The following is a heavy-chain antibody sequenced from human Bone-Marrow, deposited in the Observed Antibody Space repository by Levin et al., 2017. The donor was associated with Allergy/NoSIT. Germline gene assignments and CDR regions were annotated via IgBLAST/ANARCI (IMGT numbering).Heavy chain of an antibody. V-gene: IGHV3-23*01. Sequence: GGSLRLSCAASEFSFSTYTLGWVRQAPGKGLEPVASISGSGNRTNYADSVKGRFTVSRDNFKNTLFLQMSTLRPEDTAMYYCARYFFDTGGYTLYYFDHWGQGTLVTVSS. J-gene: IGHJ4*02. CDR1: EFSFSTYT. D-gene: IGHD3-22*01. CDR3: ARYFFDTGGYTLYYFDH. CDR2: ISGSGNRT.